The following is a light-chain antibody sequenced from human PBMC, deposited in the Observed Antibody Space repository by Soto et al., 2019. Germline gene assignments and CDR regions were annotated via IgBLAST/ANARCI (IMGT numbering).Light chain of an antibody. CDR2: QDS. Sequence: SYELTQPPSVSVSPGQTASITCSGEKLGDKYACWYQQKPGQSPELVIYQDSKRPSGIPERFSGSNSGNTATLTISGTQAMDEADYYCQAWDINTYVFGTGTKVTVL. CDR1: KLGDKY. J-gene: IGLJ1*01. V-gene: IGLV3-1*01. CDR3: QAWDINTYV.